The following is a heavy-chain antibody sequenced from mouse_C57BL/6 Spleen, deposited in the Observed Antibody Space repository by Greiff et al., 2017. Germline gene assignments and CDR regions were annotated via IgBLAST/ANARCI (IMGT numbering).Heavy chain of an antibody. CDR1: GFTFSDYY. D-gene: IGHD1-1*01. J-gene: IGHJ1*03. V-gene: IGHV5-16*01. CDR3: ARGLYYYGSSNSYWYFDV. CDR2: INYDGSST. Sequence: EVHLVESEGGLVQPGSSMKLSCTASGFTFSDYYMAWVRQVPEKGLEWVANINYDGSSTYYLDSLKSRFIISRDNAKNILYLQMSSLKSEDTATYYCARGLYYYGSSNSYWYFDVWGTGTTVTVSS.